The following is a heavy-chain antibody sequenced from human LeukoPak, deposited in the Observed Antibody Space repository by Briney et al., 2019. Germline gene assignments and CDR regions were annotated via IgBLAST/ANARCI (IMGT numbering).Heavy chain of an antibody. CDR3: ARGRLLEWSGTWFDS. J-gene: IGHJ5*01. CDR1: GGSISSSSYY. D-gene: IGHD3-3*01. Sequence: SETLSLTCTVSGGSISSSSYYWSWIRQPPGKGLEWIGYIYYSGSTNYNPSLKSRVTISVDTSKNQFSLKLSSVTAADTAIYYCARGRLLEWSGTWFDSWGQGTLVTVSS. V-gene: IGHV4-61*05. CDR2: IYYSGST.